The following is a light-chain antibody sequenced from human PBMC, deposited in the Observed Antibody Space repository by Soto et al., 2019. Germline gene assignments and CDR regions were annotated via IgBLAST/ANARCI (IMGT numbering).Light chain of an antibody. CDR3: QQYESFPRT. Sequence: SASVGDRVTITCRASQSINNWLAWYQQKPGKAPKLFIFKASTLESGVPSRFSGSGSGTEFTLSISSLQPDDFATYFCQQYESFPRTFGQGTKVEIK. CDR2: KAS. CDR1: QSINNW. V-gene: IGKV1-5*03. J-gene: IGKJ1*01.